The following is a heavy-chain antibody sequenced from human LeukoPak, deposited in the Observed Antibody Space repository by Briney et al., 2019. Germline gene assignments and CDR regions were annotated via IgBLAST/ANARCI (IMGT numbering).Heavy chain of an antibody. D-gene: IGHD1-14*01. V-gene: IGHV4-39*01. CDR2: IYYSGTT. J-gene: IGHJ4*02. Sequence: PSETLSLTCTVSGGSISSSSYHWGWIRQPPGKGLEWIGSIYYSGTTYYNPSLKSRVTISVDTSKNQFSLKLSSVTAADTAVYYCARQFAHCNPFAGWGQGTLVTVSS. CDR1: GGSISSSSYH. CDR3: ARQFAHCNPFAG.